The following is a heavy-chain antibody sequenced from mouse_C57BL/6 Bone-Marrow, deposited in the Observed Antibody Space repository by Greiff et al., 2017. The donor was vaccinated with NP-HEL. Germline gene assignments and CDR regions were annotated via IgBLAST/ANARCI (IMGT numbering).Heavy chain of an antibody. CDR2: ISSGGSYT. CDR3: ARHDV. J-gene: IGHJ1*03. Sequence: DVMLVESGGDLVKPGGSLKLSCAASGFTFSSYGMSWVRQTPDKRLEWVATISSGGSYTYYPDSVKGRFTISRDNAKNTLYLQMSSLKSEDTAMYYCARHDVWGTGTTVTVSS. V-gene: IGHV5-6*02. CDR1: GFTFSSYG.